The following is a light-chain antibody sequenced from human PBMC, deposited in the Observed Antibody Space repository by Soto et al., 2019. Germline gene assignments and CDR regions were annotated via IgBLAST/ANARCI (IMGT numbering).Light chain of an antibody. CDR3: SSYTNTSTLMI. J-gene: IGLJ2*01. V-gene: IGLV2-14*01. CDR1: SSDVGSYHY. CDR2: EVG. Sequence: QSALTQPASVSGSPGQSITISCTGTSSDVGSYHYVSWYQLHPGKAPKLLIYEVGNRPSGISSRFSGSKSGNTASLTISGLHTEDEADYFCSSYTNTSTLMIFGGGTQLTVL.